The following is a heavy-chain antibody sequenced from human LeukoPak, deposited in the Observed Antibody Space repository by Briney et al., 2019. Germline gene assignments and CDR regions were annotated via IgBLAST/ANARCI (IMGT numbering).Heavy chain of an antibody. CDR2: IYSDGST. CDR1: RFTVSSNY. J-gene: IGHJ4*02. Sequence: GGSLRLSCAASRFTVSSNYMNWVRQAPGKGLEGVSVIYSDGSTYYSDSVKGRFTISRDNSKETLYLQMNSLRSEDTAVYYCARVYVSFNMAFDYWGQGTLVTVSS. CDR3: ARVYVSFNMAFDY. V-gene: IGHV3-66*01. D-gene: IGHD2/OR15-2a*01.